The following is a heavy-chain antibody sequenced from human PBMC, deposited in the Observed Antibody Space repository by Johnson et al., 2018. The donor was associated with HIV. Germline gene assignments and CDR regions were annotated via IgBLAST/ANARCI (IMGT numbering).Heavy chain of an antibody. CDR2: ISYDGSNK. J-gene: IGHJ3*02. Sequence: QVQLVESGGGLVQPGGSLRLSCAASGFTFSSYAMHWVRQAPGKGLEWVAVISYDGSNKYYADSVKGRFTISRDNFKNTLYLQMNSLRAEETAVYYCASKAAGTMHAFDIWGQGTMVTVSS. V-gene: IGHV3-30*04. CDR3: ASKAAGTMHAFDI. D-gene: IGHD6-13*01. CDR1: GFTFSSYA.